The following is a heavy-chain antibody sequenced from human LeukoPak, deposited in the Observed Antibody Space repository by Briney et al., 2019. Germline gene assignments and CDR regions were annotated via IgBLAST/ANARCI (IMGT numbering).Heavy chain of an antibody. Sequence: GESLQISCQGSGYSFTSYWIGWVRQMPGKGLEWMGIIYPGDSDTRYSPSFQGQITISADKSISTAYLQWSSLKASDTAMYYCARLRDDAFDIWGQGTMVTVSS. CDR1: GYSFTSYW. V-gene: IGHV5-51*01. CDR2: IYPGDSDT. CDR3: ARLRDDAFDI. J-gene: IGHJ3*02.